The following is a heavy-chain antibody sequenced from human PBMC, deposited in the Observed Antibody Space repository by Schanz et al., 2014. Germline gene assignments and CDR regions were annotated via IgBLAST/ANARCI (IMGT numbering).Heavy chain of an antibody. V-gene: IGHV3-23*04. J-gene: IGHJ6*02. Sequence: EVQLVQSGGGLVQPGGSLRLSCVASGFTFISYDIHWVRQAPGKGLEWVSGMSGSGSTADYADSVKGRFTISRDNSMNTVYLQMNSLRSDDAAVYYCARAQGVIRLYYGVDVWGQGTTVTVSS. D-gene: IGHD3-10*01. CDR3: ARAQGVIRLYYGVDV. CDR1: GFTFISYD. CDR2: MSGSGSTA.